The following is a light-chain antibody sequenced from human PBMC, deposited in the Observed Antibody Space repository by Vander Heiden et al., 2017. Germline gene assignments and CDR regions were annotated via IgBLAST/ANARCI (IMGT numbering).Light chain of an antibody. CDR2: GKN. CDR1: TLSRYY. V-gene: IGLV3-19*01. Sequence: SSELTQDPAVSVALGQTVRITCQGDTLSRYYASWYTQKTGHAPVLVIYGKNNRPSGIPDRFSGSSSGDTESLTITGAQAEDEADYYCNSRYSTGRQVLFGGGTKVTVL. J-gene: IGLJ2*01. CDR3: NSRYSTGRQVL.